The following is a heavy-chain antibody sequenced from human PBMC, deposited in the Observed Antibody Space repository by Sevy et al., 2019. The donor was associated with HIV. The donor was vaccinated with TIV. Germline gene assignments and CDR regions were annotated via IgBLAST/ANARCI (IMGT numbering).Heavy chain of an antibody. Sequence: SETLSLTCNVSGGSIRSGRYYWSWIRQPAGKGLEWIGRIYIRGTTNYNPSLKSRITMSVDTSKKQFSLKLSSVTATDTAVYYCARELSDYGMDVWGQGTTVTVSS. V-gene: IGHV4-61*02. J-gene: IGHJ6*02. CDR1: GGSIRSGRYY. CDR2: IYIRGTT. CDR3: ARELSDYGMDV.